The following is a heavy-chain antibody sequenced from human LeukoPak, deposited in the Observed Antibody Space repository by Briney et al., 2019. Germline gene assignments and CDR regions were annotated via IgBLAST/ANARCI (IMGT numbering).Heavy chain of an antibody. CDR3: ARVSSGWYEWHWFDP. CDR1: GGSISSSSYY. D-gene: IGHD6-19*01. Sequence: PSETLSLTCTVSGGSISSSSYYWGWIRQPPGKGLEWIGSIYYSGSTYYNPSLKSRVTISVDTSKNQFSLKLGSVTAADTAVYYCARVSSGWYEWHWFDPWGQGTLVTVSS. V-gene: IGHV4-39*01. J-gene: IGHJ5*02. CDR2: IYYSGST.